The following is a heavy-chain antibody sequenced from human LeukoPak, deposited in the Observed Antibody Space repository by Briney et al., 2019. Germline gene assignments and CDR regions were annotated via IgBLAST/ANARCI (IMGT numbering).Heavy chain of an antibody. CDR1: GYSFSTYW. J-gene: IGHJ4*02. CDR3: ARLSGEGGIAAPIDY. Sequence: GESLQISCKGSGYSFSTYWIGWVRQMPGKGLEWMGSIYPGDSDTRYSPSFQGQVAISADKSISTAYLQWSSLKASDTAMYYCARLSGEGGIAAPIDYWGQGTLVTVSS. D-gene: IGHD6-6*01. V-gene: IGHV5-51*01. CDR2: IYPGDSDT.